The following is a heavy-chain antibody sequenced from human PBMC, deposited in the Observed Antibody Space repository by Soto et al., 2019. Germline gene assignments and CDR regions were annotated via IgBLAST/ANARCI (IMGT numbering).Heavy chain of an antibody. V-gene: IGHV5-51*01. J-gene: IGHJ3*02. CDR3: ARHRRDYPFDI. CDR1: GYGFTSYW. D-gene: IGHD3-10*01. CDR2: IYAGDTET. Sequence: GESLKISCKGSGYGFTSYWIGWVRQMPGKGLEWMGIIYAGDTETRYSPSFQGLVTISADKSISTTYLQWSSLEASDTAMYYCARHRRDYPFDIWGQGTMVTVSS.